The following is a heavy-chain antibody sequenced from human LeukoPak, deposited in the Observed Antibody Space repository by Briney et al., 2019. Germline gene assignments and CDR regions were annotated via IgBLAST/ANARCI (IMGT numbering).Heavy chain of an antibody. Sequence: PGGSLRLSCAASGFTFADHAMHWVRQAPGKGLEWVSLISGYGGSTYYADSVKGRFTISRDNSKTSLYLQMSSLRTEDTALYYCAKAPGFCSTTSCPGDYWGQGTLVTVSS. CDR3: AKAPGFCSTTSCPGDY. V-gene: IGHV3-43*02. CDR1: GFTFADHA. J-gene: IGHJ4*02. CDR2: ISGYGGST. D-gene: IGHD2-2*01.